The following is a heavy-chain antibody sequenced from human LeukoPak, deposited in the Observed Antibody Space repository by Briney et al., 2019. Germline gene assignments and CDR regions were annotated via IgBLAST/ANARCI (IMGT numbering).Heavy chain of an antibody. J-gene: IGHJ5*02. V-gene: IGHV1-8*01. Sequence: ASVKVSCKASGYTFTSYDINWVRQATGQGLEWMGWMNPNSGNTGYAQKFQGRVTMTRNTSISAAYMELSSLRSEDTAVYYCARMYYFDSGSDNWFDPWGQGTLVTVSS. CDR2: MNPNSGNT. CDR1: GYTFTSYD. D-gene: IGHD3-10*01. CDR3: ARMYYFDSGSDNWFDP.